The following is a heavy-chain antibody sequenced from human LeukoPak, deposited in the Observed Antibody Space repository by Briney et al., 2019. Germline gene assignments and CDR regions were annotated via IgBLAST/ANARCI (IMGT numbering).Heavy chain of an antibody. CDR3: ARDSRSGWYLFDY. J-gene: IGHJ4*02. D-gene: IGHD6-19*01. V-gene: IGHV4-39*07. Sequence: SETLSLTCTVSGGSISSSSYYWGWIRQPPGKGLEWIGSIYYSGSTYYNPSLKSRVTISVDTSKNQFSPKLSSVTAADTAVYYCARDSRSGWYLFDYWGQGTLVTVSS. CDR1: GGSISSSSYY. CDR2: IYYSGST.